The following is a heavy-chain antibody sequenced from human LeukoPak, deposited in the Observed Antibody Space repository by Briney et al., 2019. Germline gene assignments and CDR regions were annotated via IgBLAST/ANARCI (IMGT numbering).Heavy chain of an antibody. D-gene: IGHD6-6*01. V-gene: IGHV4-30-2*01. J-gene: IGHJ5*02. CDR1: GGSISSGGYS. Sequence: TLSLTCAVSGGSISSGGYSWSWTRQPPGKGLEWIGYIYHSGSTYYNPSLKSRVTISVDRSKNQFSLKLSSVTAADTAVYYCARASIAARRINWFDPWGQGTLVTVSS. CDR2: IYHSGST. CDR3: ARASIAARRINWFDP.